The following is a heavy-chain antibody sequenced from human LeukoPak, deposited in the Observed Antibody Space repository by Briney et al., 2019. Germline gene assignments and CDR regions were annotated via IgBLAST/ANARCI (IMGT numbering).Heavy chain of an antibody. CDR2: IYYSGST. CDR1: GGSISTYY. V-gene: IGHV4-59*01. D-gene: IGHD3-22*01. Sequence: SEALSLTCTVSGGSISTYYWSWIRQPPGKGLEWIGYIYYSGSTNYNPSLKSRVTISADTSKNQFSLNLTSVTAADTAVYYCARGRYYDSSGYYGYYYGMDVWGRGTTVTVSS. J-gene: IGHJ6*02. CDR3: ARGRYYDSSGYYGYYYGMDV.